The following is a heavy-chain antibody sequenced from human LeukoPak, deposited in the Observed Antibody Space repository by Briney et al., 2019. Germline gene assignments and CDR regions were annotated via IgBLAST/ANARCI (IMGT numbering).Heavy chain of an antibody. J-gene: IGHJ4*02. CDR2: IYHSGST. CDR1: GYSISSGYY. CDR3: ARQGRAYYYDSSGYCDY. Sequence: SETLSLTCAVSGYSISSGYYWGWIRQPPGKGLEWIGSIYHSGSTYYNPSLKSRVTISVDTSKNQFSLKLSSVTAADTAVYYCARQGRAYYYDSSGYCDYWGQGTLVTVSS. D-gene: IGHD3-22*01. V-gene: IGHV4-38-2*01.